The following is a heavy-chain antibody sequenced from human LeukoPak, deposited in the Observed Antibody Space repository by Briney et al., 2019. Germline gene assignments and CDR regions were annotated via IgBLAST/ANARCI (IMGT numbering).Heavy chain of an antibody. CDR2: IYYSGST. CDR3: ARQAPLWFGELLPYDY. CDR1: GGSISSSSYY. Sequence: SETLSLTCTVSGGSISSSSYYWGWIRQPPGKGLEWIGSIYYSGSTYYNPSLNSRVTISVDTSKNQFSLKLSSVTAADTAVYYCARQAPLWFGELLPYDYWGQGTLVTVSS. J-gene: IGHJ4*02. D-gene: IGHD3-10*01. V-gene: IGHV4-39*01.